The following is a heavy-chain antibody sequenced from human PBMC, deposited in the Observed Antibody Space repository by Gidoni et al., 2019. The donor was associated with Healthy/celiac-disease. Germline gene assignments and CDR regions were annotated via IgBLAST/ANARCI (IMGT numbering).Heavy chain of an antibody. V-gene: IGHV3-74*01. D-gene: IGHD2-15*01. CDR3: ARELGYCSGGSCYDAPFDY. J-gene: IGHJ4*02. CDR1: GFTLSSYW. Sequence: EVQLVESGGGLVQPGGSLRLSCAASGFTLSSYWMHWVRQAPGKGLVWVSRINSDGSSTSYADSVKGRFTISRDNAKNTLYLQMNSLRAEDTAVYYCARELGYCSGGSCYDAPFDYWGQGTLVTVSS. CDR2: INSDGSST.